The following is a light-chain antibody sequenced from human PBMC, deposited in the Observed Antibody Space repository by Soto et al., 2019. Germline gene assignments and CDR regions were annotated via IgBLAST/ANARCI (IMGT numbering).Light chain of an antibody. Sequence: EIVMTQSPVTLSASPGESATLSCRASQSVDNNVAWYQQKPGQAPTRLIVGSFARATGIPARFSGSGSGSEFTLTISGLQSEDFAVYYCQQYNDRPPITFGQGTRLE. V-gene: IGKV3-15*01. CDR1: QSVDNN. J-gene: IGKJ5*01. CDR2: GSF. CDR3: QQYNDRPPIT.